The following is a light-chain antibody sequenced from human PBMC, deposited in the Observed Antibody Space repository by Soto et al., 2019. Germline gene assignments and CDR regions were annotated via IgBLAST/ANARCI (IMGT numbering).Light chain of an antibody. V-gene: IGLV2-14*01. J-gene: IGLJ1*01. CDR2: DVT. CDR3: TSYSGGNTLYV. Sequence: QSVLTQPASVAGSPGQSITIPCTGTSNDIGGYNFVSWFQQHPGKAPKLLICDVTRRPSGVSDRFSGSKSGNTASLTIAGLQAEDEADYYCTSYSGGNTLYVFGSGTKLTVL. CDR1: SNDIGGYNF.